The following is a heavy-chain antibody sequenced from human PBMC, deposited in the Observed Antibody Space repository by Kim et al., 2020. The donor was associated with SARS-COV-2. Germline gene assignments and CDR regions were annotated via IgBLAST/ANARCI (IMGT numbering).Heavy chain of an antibody. J-gene: IGHJ4*02. CDR3: ARGLTAAGANNFDY. D-gene: IGHD6-13*01. V-gene: IGHV4-4*07. Sequence: YHPALGSRVTMSVDTSKTHFSLELTSVTAADTAVYYCARGLTAAGANNFDYWGQGTLVTVSS.